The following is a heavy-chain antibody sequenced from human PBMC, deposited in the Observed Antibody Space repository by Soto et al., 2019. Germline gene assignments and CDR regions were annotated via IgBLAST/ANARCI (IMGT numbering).Heavy chain of an antibody. CDR2: IYYSGST. Sequence: QVQLQESGPGLVKPSQTLSLTCTVSGGSISSGGYYWSWIRQHPGKGLEWIGYIYYSGSTYYNPSLKSRVTISVDTSKNQFSLKLSSVTAADTAVYYCARAPSRDGSGSYYNPRKYYFDYWGQGTLVTVSS. D-gene: IGHD3-10*01. V-gene: IGHV4-31*03. J-gene: IGHJ4*02. CDR1: GGSISSGGYY. CDR3: ARAPSRDGSGSYYNPRKYYFDY.